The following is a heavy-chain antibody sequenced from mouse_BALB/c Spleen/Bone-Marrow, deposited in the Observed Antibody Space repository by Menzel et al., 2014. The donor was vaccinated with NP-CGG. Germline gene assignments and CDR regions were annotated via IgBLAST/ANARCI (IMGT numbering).Heavy chain of an antibody. CDR2: ISSGGSYT. CDR3: ARPTTVVATGGSFDY. J-gene: IGHJ2*01. CDR1: GFTFSSYG. Sequence: EVKLMESGGDLVKPGGSLKLSCAASGFTFSSYGMSWVRQTPDKRLEWVATISSGGSYTYYPDSVKGRFTISRDNAKNTLYLQMSSLKSGDTAMYYCARPTTVVATGGSFDYWGQGTTLTVSS. V-gene: IGHV5-6*01. D-gene: IGHD1-1*01.